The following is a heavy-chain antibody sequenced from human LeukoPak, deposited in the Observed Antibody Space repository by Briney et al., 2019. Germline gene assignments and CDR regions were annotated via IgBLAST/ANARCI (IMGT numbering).Heavy chain of an antibody. Sequence: SETLSLTCAVYGGSFSGYYWSWIRQPPGKGLEWIGEINHSGRTNYNPSLKSRVTISVDTSKNQFSLKLSSVTAADTAVYYCARVCSGGSCYSYWGQGTLVTVSS. D-gene: IGHD2-15*01. J-gene: IGHJ4*02. CDR2: INHSGRT. CDR1: GGSFSGYY. V-gene: IGHV4-34*01. CDR3: ARVCSGGSCYSY.